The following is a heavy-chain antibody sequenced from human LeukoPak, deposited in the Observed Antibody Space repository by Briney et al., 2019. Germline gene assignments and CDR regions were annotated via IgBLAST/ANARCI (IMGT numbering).Heavy chain of an antibody. CDR1: GFTFSSYA. Sequence: GGSLRLSCVASGFTFSSYAMSWVRQAPGKGLEWVSAISGSGGSTYYTDSVKGRFTISRDNSKNTLYLQMNSLRAEDTAVYYCAKDPESYAQWRDDYWGQGTLVTVSS. CDR2: ISGSGGST. J-gene: IGHJ4*02. D-gene: IGHD6-19*01. CDR3: AKDPESYAQWRDDY. V-gene: IGHV3-23*01.